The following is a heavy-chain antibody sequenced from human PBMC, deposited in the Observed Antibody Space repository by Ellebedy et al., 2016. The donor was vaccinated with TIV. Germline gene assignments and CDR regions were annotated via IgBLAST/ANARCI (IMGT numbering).Heavy chain of an antibody. CDR2: ISSSSSYI. V-gene: IGHV3-21*04. Sequence: PGGSLRLSCAASGFTFSSYSMNWVRQAPGKGLEWVSSISSSSSYIYYADSVKGRFTISRDNAKNSLYLQINSLRAEDTAVYYCARDSMPAGTRWFDPWGQGTPVTVSS. CDR1: GFTFSSYS. CDR3: ARDSMPAGTRWFDP. J-gene: IGHJ5*02. D-gene: IGHD6-13*01.